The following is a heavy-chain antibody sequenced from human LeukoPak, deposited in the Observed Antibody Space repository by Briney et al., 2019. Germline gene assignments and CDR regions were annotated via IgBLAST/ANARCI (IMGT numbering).Heavy chain of an antibody. J-gene: IGHJ6*02. CDR2: ISNSGANA. D-gene: IGHD2-15*01. CDR3: AKARLYCSSGICSDHSAVYNGVDV. CDR1: GFTFSSFA. Sequence: GGSLRLSCAASGFTFSSFAMNWVRQAPGKGLEWVSLISNSGANAHYADSVKGRFTISRDNSKNTLYLEMNSLRAEDTAIYYCAKARLYCSSGICSDHSAVYNGVDVWGQGTTVAVSS. V-gene: IGHV3-23*01.